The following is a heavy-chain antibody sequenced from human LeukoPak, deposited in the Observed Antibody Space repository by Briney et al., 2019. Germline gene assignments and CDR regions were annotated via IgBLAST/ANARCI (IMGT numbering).Heavy chain of an antibody. CDR1: GGSFSGYY. CDR3: ARAPFWSGFRHNRIDY. J-gene: IGHJ4*02. CDR2: INHSGST. V-gene: IGHV4-34*01. D-gene: IGHD3-3*01. Sequence: SETLSLTCAVYGGSFSGYYWSWIRQPPGKGLERIGEINHSGSTNYNPSLKSRVTISVDTSKNQFSLKLSSVTAADTAVYYCARAPFWSGFRHNRIDYWGQGTLVTVSS.